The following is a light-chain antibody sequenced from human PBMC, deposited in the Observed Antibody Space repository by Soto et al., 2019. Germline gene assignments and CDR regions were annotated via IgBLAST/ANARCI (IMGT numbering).Light chain of an antibody. V-gene: IGKV1-5*03. CDR3: QHYNCYPVT. CDR2: TAS. Sequence: DIQMTQSPSNLSASLGDRVTITCRASQNISIWLAWYQQKPGKAPKVVIYTASTLESGVPTRFSGSGVGTAFTLTISSLQPDYFATYYWQHYNCYPVTFGQGTKVEVK. J-gene: IGKJ1*01. CDR1: QNISIW.